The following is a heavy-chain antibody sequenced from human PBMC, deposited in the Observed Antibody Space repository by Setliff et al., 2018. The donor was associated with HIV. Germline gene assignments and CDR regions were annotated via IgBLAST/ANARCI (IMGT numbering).Heavy chain of an antibody. CDR2: ISAYNGNT. V-gene: IGHV1-18*01. Sequence: ASVKVSCKASGYTFTSYGISWVRQAPGQGREWIGWISAYNGNTNYAQKLQGRVTMTTDTFTSTAYMERRSLRSDDTAVYYCARRARESTALHSDWNDVLFFDYWGQGTLVTVSS. CDR3: ARRARESTALHSDWNDVLFFDY. CDR1: GYTFTSYG. J-gene: IGHJ4*02. D-gene: IGHD1-1*01.